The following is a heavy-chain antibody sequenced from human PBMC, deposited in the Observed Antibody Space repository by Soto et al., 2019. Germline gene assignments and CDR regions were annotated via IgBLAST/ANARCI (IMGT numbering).Heavy chain of an antibody. J-gene: IGHJ4*02. V-gene: IGHV4-59*01. D-gene: IGHD3-10*01. CDR1: GGSISSYY. CDR3: ARIITMVRGVIDYFDY. CDR2: IYYSGST. Sequence: SSETLSLTCTVSGGSISSYYWSWIRQPPGKGLEWIGYIYYSGSTNYNPSLKSRVTISVDTSKNQFSLKLSSVTAADTAVYYCARIITMVRGVIDYFDYWGQGTLVTVSS.